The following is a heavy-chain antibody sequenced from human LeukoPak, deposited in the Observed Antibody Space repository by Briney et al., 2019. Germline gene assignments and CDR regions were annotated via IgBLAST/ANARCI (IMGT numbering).Heavy chain of an antibody. V-gene: IGHV4-39*01. CDR1: GGSISSSSYY. J-gene: IGHJ5*02. D-gene: IGHD6-13*01. CDR2: IYYSGST. CDR3: ARPGPGLPSSSWYESWFDP. Sequence: SETLSLTCTVSGGSISSSSYYWGWIRQPPGKGLEWIGSIYYSGSTYYNPSLKSRVTISVDTSKNQFSLKLSSVTAADTAVYYCARPGPGLPSSSWYESWFDPWGQGTLVTVSS.